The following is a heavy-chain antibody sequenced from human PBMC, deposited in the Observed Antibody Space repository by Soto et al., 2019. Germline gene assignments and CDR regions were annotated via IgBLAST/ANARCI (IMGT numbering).Heavy chain of an antibody. CDR3: ARAAPYWDFDV. J-gene: IGHJ6*03. V-gene: IGHV3-74*01. CDR1: GFTLSSFW. CDR2: IDTDGSDT. Sequence: EVQLVESGGGLVQPGGSLRLSCAASGFTLSSFWMHWVRQAPGKGLVWVSRIDTDGSDTTYADSVKGRFTISRDNAKNTLYLQMNSLRAEDTAVYYCARAAPYWDFDVWCKGATVTVS. D-gene: IGHD2-8*02.